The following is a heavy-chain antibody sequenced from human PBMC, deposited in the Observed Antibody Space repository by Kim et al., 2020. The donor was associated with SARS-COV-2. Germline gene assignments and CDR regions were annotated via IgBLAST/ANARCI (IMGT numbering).Heavy chain of an antibody. CDR3: GRNCPGGSLYFGVDV. D-gene: IGHD3-16*01. CDR1: GGSISGFY. CDR2: MYNSANS. J-gene: IGHJ6*01. V-gene: IGHV4-59*01. Sequence: SETLSLTCTVSGGSISGFYWSWIRQPPGKGLEWIGLMYNSANSKYNPSLKSRVTMSVDTSKNQFSLNLTSVTAADTAIYYCGRNCPGGSLYFGVDVWGQGTTVTVSS.